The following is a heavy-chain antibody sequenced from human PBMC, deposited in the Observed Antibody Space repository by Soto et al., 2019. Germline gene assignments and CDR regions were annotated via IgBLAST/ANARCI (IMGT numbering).Heavy chain of an antibody. Sequence: PGGSLRLSCAASGLTFSRYAMNWVRQAPGRGLEWVSAMTGLGATTYYADSVQGRFTISRDNSRNTVYLQMKSLRVEDTAVYYSARSCSSTSCHSAYYFYGMDVWGQGTSVTVSS. CDR1: GLTFSRYA. V-gene: IGHV3-23*01. CDR3: ARSCSSTSCHSAYYFYGMDV. J-gene: IGHJ6*02. CDR2: MTGLGATT. D-gene: IGHD2-2*01.